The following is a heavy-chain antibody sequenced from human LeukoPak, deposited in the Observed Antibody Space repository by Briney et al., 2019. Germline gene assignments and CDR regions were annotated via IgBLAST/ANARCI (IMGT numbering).Heavy chain of an antibody. D-gene: IGHD6-13*01. CDR2: ISSSSSYI. CDR1: GFTFSSYS. Sequence: PGGSLRLSCAASGFTFSSYSMNWVRQAPGKGLEWVSSISSSSSYIYYADSVKGRFTISRDNAKNSLYLQMNSLRAEDTAVYYCARNSGSSSWYFDYWGQGTLVTVSS. V-gene: IGHV3-21*01. J-gene: IGHJ4*02. CDR3: ARNSGSSSWYFDY.